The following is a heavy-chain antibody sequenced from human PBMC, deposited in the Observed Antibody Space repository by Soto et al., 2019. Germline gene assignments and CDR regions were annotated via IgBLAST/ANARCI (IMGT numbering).Heavy chain of an antibody. V-gene: IGHV3-23*01. CDR3: ALTNPGYYGSSGYCNYYYYGMDV. Sequence: GGSLRLSCAASGFTFSSYAMSWVRQAPGKGLEWVSAISGSGGSTYYADSVKGRFTISRDNSKNTLYLQMNSLRAEDTAVYYCALTNPGYYGSSGYCNYYYYGMDVWGQGTTVTVSS. J-gene: IGHJ6*02. CDR1: GFTFSSYA. D-gene: IGHD3-22*01. CDR2: ISGSGGST.